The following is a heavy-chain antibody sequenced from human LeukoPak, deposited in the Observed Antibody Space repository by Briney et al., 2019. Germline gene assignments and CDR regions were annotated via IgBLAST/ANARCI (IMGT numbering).Heavy chain of an antibody. J-gene: IGHJ6*04. CDR3: ARDKTYYYGSGSYYKPYYYGMDV. Sequence: GASVKVSCKASGYTFTSYGISWVRQAPGQGLEWMGWISAYNGNTNYAQKLQGRVTMTTDTSTSTAYMELRSLRSDDTAVYYCARDKTYYYGSGSYYKPYYYGMDVWGKGTTVTVSS. V-gene: IGHV1-18*01. CDR2: ISAYNGNT. D-gene: IGHD3-10*01. CDR1: GYTFTSYG.